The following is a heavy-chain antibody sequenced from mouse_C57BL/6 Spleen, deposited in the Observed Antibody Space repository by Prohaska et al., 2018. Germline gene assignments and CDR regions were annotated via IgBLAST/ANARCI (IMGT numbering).Heavy chain of an antibody. V-gene: IGHV1-82*01. CDR1: GYAFSSSW. Sequence: QVQLQQSGPELVKPGASVKISCKASGYAFSSSWMNWVKQRPGKGLEWIGRIYPGDGDTNYNGKFKGKATRTADKSASTAYMQLSSLTSEDSAVYFCARSAGTFDYWGQGTTLTVSS. CDR3: ARSAGTFDY. CDR2: IYPGDGDT. D-gene: IGHD4-1*01. J-gene: IGHJ2*01.